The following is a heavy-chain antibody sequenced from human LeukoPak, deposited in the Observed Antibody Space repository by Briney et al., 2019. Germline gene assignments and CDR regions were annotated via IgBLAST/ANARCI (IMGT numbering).Heavy chain of an antibody. J-gene: IGHJ3*02. CDR1: GFTFSSYA. Sequence: PGRSLRLSCAASGFTFSSYAMHWVRQAPGKGLEWVAIISYDGSNKYYADSVKGRFTISRDNSKNTLYLQMNSLRAEDTAVYYCARDRKGVTYYYDSDDAFDIWGQGTMVTVSS. D-gene: IGHD3-22*01. CDR2: ISYDGSNK. V-gene: IGHV3-30-3*01. CDR3: ARDRKGVTYYYDSDDAFDI.